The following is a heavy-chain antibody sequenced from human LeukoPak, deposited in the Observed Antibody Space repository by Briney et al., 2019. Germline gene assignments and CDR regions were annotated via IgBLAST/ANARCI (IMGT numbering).Heavy chain of an antibody. V-gene: IGHV5-51*01. CDR1: GYSFTTYW. J-gene: IGHJ2*01. Sequence: GESLKIPCKASGYSFTTYWIGWVRQMPGKGLEWMGIIYPDDSDTRYSPSFQGQVTMSADKSISTAYLQWSSLKASDTAIYYCARLGQKLRYWYFDLWGRGTLVTVSS. CDR3: ARLGQKLRYWYFDL. CDR2: IYPDDSDT. D-gene: IGHD3-16*01.